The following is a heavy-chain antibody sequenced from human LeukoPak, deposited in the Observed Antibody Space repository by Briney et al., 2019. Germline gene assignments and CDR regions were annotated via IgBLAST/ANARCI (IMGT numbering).Heavy chain of an antibody. CDR2: INLKSGNT. V-gene: IGHV1-8*03. J-gene: IGHJ4*02. CDR1: GYTFTRYD. CDR3: TRVDGSPDY. D-gene: IGHD2-15*01. Sequence: ASVKVSCKASGYTFTRYDINWVRQATGQGLEWMGWINLKSGNTGHAQKFQGRVTITRDTSISTVYLELSSLRSEDTALYFCTRVDGSPDYWGQGTLVTVSS.